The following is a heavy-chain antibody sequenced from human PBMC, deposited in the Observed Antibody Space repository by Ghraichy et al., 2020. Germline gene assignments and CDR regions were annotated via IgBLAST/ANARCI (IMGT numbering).Heavy chain of an antibody. V-gene: IGHV3-48*03. CDR1: GFTFSSYE. Sequence: GGSLRLSCVASGFTFSSYEMNWVRQAPGKGLEWVSYISSSGSPTYYADSVKGRFTISRDNAKNSLYLQMNSLRIEDTAVYYCARRKAGTSDYWGQGTLVTVSS. J-gene: IGHJ4*02. CDR3: ARRKAGTSDY. D-gene: IGHD6-13*01. CDR2: ISSSGSPT.